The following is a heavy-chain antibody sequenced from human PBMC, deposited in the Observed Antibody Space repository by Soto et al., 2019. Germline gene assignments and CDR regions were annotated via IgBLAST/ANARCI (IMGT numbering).Heavy chain of an antibody. CDR2: ISAYNGNT. D-gene: IGHD2-2*01. CDR3: ARVRGDIVVVPAATPYYYYGMDV. Sequence: ASVKVSCKASGYTFTSNGISWVRQAPGQGLEWMGWISAYNGNTNYAQKLQGRVTMTTDTSTSTAYMELRSLRSDDTAVYYCARVRGDIVVVPAATPYYYYGMDVWGQGTTVTVS. V-gene: IGHV1-18*01. CDR1: GYTFTSNG. J-gene: IGHJ6*02.